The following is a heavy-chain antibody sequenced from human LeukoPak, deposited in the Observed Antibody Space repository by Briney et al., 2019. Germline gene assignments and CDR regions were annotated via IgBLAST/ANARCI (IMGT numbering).Heavy chain of an antibody. Sequence: GGSLRLSCAASGFTFRDYAMSWVRQAPGKGLERVSAISGSGGSTYYPDSVKGRFTISRDNSKNTLYLQMNSLRAEDTAVYYCAKNPRGTYYLEPFDYWGQGTLVTVSS. D-gene: IGHD3-10*01. CDR2: ISGSGGST. CDR1: GFTFRDYA. CDR3: AKNPRGTYYLEPFDY. V-gene: IGHV3-23*01. J-gene: IGHJ4*02.